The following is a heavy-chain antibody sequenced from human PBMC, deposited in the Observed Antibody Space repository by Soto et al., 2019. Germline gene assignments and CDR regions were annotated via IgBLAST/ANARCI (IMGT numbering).Heavy chain of an antibody. CDR2: INNSGST. D-gene: IGHD2-2*01. Sequence: QVQLEESGPGLVKASETLSLTCTVSGGSITTYFWSWLRQAAGKGLVWVGRINNSGSTTYNPSLRGRVFMSVDRSKDQFSLNLNSVTAADTAMYYCAREVPPGLPDLWGQGTMVIVSS. CDR1: GGSITTYF. V-gene: IGHV4-4*07. CDR3: AREVPPGLPDL. J-gene: IGHJ3*01.